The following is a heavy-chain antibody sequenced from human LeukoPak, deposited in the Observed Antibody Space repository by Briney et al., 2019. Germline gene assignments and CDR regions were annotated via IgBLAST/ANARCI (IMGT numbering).Heavy chain of an antibody. CDR2: ISGSGGST. V-gene: IGHV3-23*01. Sequence: PGASLRLSCAASGFTFSSYAMSWVRQAPGKGLEWVSAISGSGGSTYYTDSVKGRFTISRDNSKNTLYLQMNSLRAEDTAVYYCAKVNKKMADLDYWGQGTLVTVSS. CDR3: AKVNKKMADLDY. D-gene: IGHD5-24*01. CDR1: GFTFSSYA. J-gene: IGHJ4*02.